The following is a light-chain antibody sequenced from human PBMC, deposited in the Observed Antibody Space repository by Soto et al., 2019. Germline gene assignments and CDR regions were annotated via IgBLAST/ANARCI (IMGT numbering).Light chain of an antibody. CDR2: DAY. CDR3: TSYTSSTPFYV. J-gene: IGLJ1*01. Sequence: QSALTQPASVSGSPGQSIAISCTGVRTDVDGYDYVSWYQQHPGQAPQLIIYDAYNRPSGRSHRCSGSKSGDTASLTISGLHAEDEADYYCTSYTSSTPFYVFGTGTKVTVL. V-gene: IGLV2-14*03. CDR1: RTDVDGYDY.